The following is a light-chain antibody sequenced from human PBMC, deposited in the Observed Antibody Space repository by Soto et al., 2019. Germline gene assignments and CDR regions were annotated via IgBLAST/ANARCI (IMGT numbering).Light chain of an antibody. Sequence: EIVLTQSPGILSLSPGERATLSCRASQSVSNDFLAWYQQKPGQAPRLLIYGASTRATDVPDRFSGSGSGADFTLTISRLEPEDFAVYYCQQYDRSPDTFGQGTKLEIK. V-gene: IGKV3-20*01. J-gene: IGKJ2*01. CDR1: QSVSNDF. CDR2: GAS. CDR3: QQYDRSPDT.